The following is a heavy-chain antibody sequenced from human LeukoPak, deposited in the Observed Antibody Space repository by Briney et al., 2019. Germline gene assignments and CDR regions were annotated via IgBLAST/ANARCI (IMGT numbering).Heavy chain of an antibody. CDR2: IYYSGST. V-gene: IGHV4-59*01. CDR1: GGFFSSYY. CDR3: ARAHKLNAFDI. D-gene: IGHD1-1*01. J-gene: IGHJ3*02. Sequence: SETLSLTCTVSGGFFSSYYWSWIRQPPGKGLEWLGYIYYSGSTIYNPSLKSRVTISVDTSKNQFSLKLTSVTAADTAVYYCARAHKLNAFDIWGQGTMVTVSS.